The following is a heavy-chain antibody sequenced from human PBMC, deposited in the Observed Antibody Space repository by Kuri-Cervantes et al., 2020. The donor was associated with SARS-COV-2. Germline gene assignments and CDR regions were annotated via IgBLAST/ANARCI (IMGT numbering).Heavy chain of an antibody. CDR1: GYTLTDSY. V-gene: IGHV1-2*02. CDR2: LNPHSGGT. Sequence: ASVKVSCKASGYTLTDSYLHWVRQAPGQGLEWLGWLNPHSGGTKYAQKFQGRVIMTRDTSINTAYMDMNRLTSDDTAVYYCARETYYDFWSGLNWFDPWGQGTLVTVSS. D-gene: IGHD3-3*01. CDR3: ARETYYDFWSGLNWFDP. J-gene: IGHJ5*02.